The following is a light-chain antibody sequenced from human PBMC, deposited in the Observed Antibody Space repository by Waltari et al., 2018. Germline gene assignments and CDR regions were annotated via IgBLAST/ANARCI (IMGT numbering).Light chain of an antibody. Sequence: QLVLTQSPSASASLGASVKLTCTLSSGHSTNVIAWLQKRPERGPRYLMKVNSDGSHNKGDEIPDRFSGSSSGAEHYLTISSLQSEEEADYYCQTGGHGTWVFGGGTKLTVL. CDR1: SGHSTNV. CDR3: QTGGHGTWV. J-gene: IGLJ3*02. CDR2: VNSDGSH. V-gene: IGLV4-69*01.